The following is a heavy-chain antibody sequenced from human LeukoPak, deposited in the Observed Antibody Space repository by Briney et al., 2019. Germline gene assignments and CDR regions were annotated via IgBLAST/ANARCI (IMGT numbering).Heavy chain of an antibody. CDR3: ARGEVAAAGGFDY. V-gene: IGHV1-2*02. Sequence: ASVKVSCKASGYTFTGYYMHWVRQAPGQGLEWMGWINPNSGGTNYAQKFQGRVTMTRDTSISTAYMELSRLRSDDTAVYYCARGEVAAAGGFDYWGQGTLVTVSS. J-gene: IGHJ4*02. D-gene: IGHD6-13*01. CDR1: GYTFTGYY. CDR2: INPNSGGT.